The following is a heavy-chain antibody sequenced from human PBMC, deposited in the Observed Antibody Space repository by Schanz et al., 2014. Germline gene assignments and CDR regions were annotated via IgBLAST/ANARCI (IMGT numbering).Heavy chain of an antibody. D-gene: IGHD2-21*01. J-gene: IGHJ4*02. CDR2: IIPSLGLA. V-gene: IGHV1-69*10. CDR3: ARDRLECWPECYSVEVFEI. CDR1: GYTFSSYG. Sequence: QVQLVQSGAEVKKPGASVKVSCKTSGYTFSSYGITWVRQAPGQGLEWMGWIIPSLGLAKYEQKFQDKVTITADTSTTTAYMGLSGLRSEDTAVYYCARDRLECWPECYSVEVFEIWGQGTLVIVSS.